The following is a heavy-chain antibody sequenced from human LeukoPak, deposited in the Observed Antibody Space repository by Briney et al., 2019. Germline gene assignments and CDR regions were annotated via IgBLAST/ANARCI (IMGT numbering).Heavy chain of an antibody. CDR3: ATIKRGSIYGYFDF. CDR2: MYDSEST. V-gene: IGHV4-59*11. D-gene: IGHD5-18*01. J-gene: IGHJ4*02. CDR1: GVSISSRY. Sequence: SETLSLTCTVSGVSISSRYWSWIRQPPGKGLEWIAYMYDSESTKDNPSLKSRITLSADTPKNQFSLRLSSVTAADTAVYYCATIKRGSIYGYFDFWGQGILVTVSS.